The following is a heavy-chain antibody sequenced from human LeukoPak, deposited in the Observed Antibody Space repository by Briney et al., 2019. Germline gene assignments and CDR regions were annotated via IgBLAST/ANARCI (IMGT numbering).Heavy chain of an antibody. CDR1: GFTFSSYG. V-gene: IGHV3-30*19. D-gene: IGHD6-19*01. CDR3: AGWYSALDI. Sequence: GGSLRLSCAASGFTFSSYGMHWVRQAPGKGLEWVAVISYDGSNKYYADSVKGRFTISRDNSKNTLYLQMNSLRAEDTAVYYCAGWYSALDIWGQGTMVTVSS. CDR2: ISYDGSNK. J-gene: IGHJ3*02.